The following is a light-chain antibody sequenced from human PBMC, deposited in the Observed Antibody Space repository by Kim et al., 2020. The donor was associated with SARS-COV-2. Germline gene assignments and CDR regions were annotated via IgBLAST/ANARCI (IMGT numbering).Light chain of an antibody. V-gene: IGLV2-8*01. CDR3: SSYAGNNNYV. CDR2: EVN. Sequence: GQAVPISCTGTSSDVGGYNYVSWDQHHPGKAPKLMIYEVNKRPSGVPDRFSGSKSGNTASLTVSGLQAEDEADYYCSSYAGNNNYVFGTGTKVTVL. J-gene: IGLJ1*01. CDR1: SSDVGGYNY.